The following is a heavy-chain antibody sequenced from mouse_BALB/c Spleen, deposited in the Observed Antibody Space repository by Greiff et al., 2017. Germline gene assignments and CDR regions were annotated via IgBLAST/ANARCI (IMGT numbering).Heavy chain of an antibody. D-gene: IGHD4-1*01. CDR3: ARHWNY. J-gene: IGHJ2*01. CDR2: ISYSGST. CDR1: GYSITSDYA. Sequence: EVQLQESGPGLVKPSQSLSLTCTVTGYSITSDYAWNWIRQFPGNQLEWMGYISYSGSTSYNPSLKSRISITRDTSKNQFFLQLNSVTTEDTATYYCARHWNYWGQGTTLTVSS. V-gene: IGHV3-2*02.